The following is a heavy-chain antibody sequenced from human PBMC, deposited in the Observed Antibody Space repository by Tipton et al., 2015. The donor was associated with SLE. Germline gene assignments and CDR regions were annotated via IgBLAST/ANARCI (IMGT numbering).Heavy chain of an antibody. J-gene: IGHJ4*02. D-gene: IGHD2-2*01. CDR3: AREVVPAARTGLDY. Sequence: KFQGRVTMTTDTSTSTAYLELRSLTSDDTAVYYCAREVVPAARTGLDYWGQGTLVTVSS. V-gene: IGHV1-18*01.